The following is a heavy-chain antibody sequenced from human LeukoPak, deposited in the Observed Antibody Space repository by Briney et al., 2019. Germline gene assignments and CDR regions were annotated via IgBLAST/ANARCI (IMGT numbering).Heavy chain of an antibody. Sequence: GGSLRLSCAASGFTVSSNYMSWVRQAPGKGLEWVSVIYSGGSTYYADSVKGRFTISRDNSKNTLYLQMNSLRAEGTAVYYCARDRRYYDSSGYYSYFDYWGQGTLVTVSS. CDR2: IYSGGST. CDR3: ARDRRYYDSSGYYSYFDY. CDR1: GFTVSSNY. V-gene: IGHV3-66*01. J-gene: IGHJ4*02. D-gene: IGHD3-22*01.